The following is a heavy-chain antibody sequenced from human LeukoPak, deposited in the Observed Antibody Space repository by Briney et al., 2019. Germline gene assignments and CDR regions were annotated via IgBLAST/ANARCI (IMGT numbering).Heavy chain of an antibody. Sequence: PSETLSLTCTVSGGSIGSSSYYWGWIRQPPGRGLEWIGSIYYSGSTYYNPSLKSRVTISVDTSKNQFSLKLSSVTAADTAVYYCARHSSGSGIEAFDIWGQGTMVTVSS. CDR3: ARHSSGSGIEAFDI. D-gene: IGHD3-10*01. CDR2: IYYSGST. CDR1: GGSIGSSSYY. V-gene: IGHV4-39*01. J-gene: IGHJ3*02.